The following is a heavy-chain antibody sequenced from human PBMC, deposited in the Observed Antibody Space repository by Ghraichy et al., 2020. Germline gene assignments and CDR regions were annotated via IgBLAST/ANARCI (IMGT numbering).Heavy chain of an antibody. V-gene: IGHV3-23*01. J-gene: IGHJ6*02. CDR1: GFTFISYA. CDR3: AKRMGSSTTSGLQGARGGVDV. Sequence: GGSLRLSCAASGFTFISYAMSWFRQAPGRGLEWVSTISGNGGNTYDADSVKGRFTISRDNSKSTLFLQMNSLRADDTAVYYCAKRMGSSTTSGLQGARGGVDVWGQGTTVTVSS. CDR2: ISGNGGNT. D-gene: IGHD2-2*01.